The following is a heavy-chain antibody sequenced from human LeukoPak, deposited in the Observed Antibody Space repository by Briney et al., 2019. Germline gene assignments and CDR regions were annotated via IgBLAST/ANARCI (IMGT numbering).Heavy chain of an antibody. CDR1: GGTFSSYT. CDR2: IIPILSIA. D-gene: IGHD2-2*02. CDR3: ARDHEPVVVPAAITWFDP. V-gene: IGHV1-69*04. Sequence: SVKVSCKASGGTFSSYTISWVRQAPGQGLEWMGRIIPILSIANYAQKFQGRVTITADKSTSTAYMELSSLRSEDTAVYYCARDHEPVVVPAAITWFDPWGQGTLVTVSS. J-gene: IGHJ5*02.